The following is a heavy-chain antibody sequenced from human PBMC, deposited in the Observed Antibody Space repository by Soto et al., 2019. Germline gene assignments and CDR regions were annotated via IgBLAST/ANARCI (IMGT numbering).Heavy chain of an antibody. CDR1: SGSFSGYY. Sequence: QVQLQQWGAGLLKPSETLSLTCAVYSGSFSGYYWSWIRQPPGKGLEWIGEINHSGSTNYNPSLTSRVTLAVDTCKNQVSVRLSSVTAADTAVYYCARGIVGAKAYYYFDYWGQGTLVTVSS. J-gene: IGHJ4*02. CDR2: INHSGST. V-gene: IGHV4-34*01. CDR3: ARGIVGAKAYYYFDY. D-gene: IGHD1-26*01.